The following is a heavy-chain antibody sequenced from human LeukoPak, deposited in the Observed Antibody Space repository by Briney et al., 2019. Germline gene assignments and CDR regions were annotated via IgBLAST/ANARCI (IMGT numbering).Heavy chain of an antibody. D-gene: IGHD6-13*01. CDR1: GFTFSSYA. CDR3: AKMKQQFGDVFDI. J-gene: IGHJ3*02. CDR2: ISYDGSNK. V-gene: IGHV3-30*04. Sequence: GRSLRLSCAASGFTFSSYAMHWVRQAPGKGLEWVAVISYDGSNKYYADSVRGRFTISRDNSKNTLYLQMNSLRAEDTAVYYCAKMKQQFGDVFDIGGKGKMV.